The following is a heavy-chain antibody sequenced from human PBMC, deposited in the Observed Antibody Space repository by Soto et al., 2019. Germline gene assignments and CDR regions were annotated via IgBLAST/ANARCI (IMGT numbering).Heavy chain of an antibody. CDR2: IYATGTT. CDR1: GASISGFY. D-gene: IGHD1-1*01. CDR3: VRDGTKTLRDWFDP. Sequence: ALTCTVSGASISGFYWSWIRKSAGKGLEWIGRIYATGTTDYNPSLKSRVMMSVDTSKKQFSLKLRSVTTADTAVYYCVRDGTKTLRDWFDPWGQG. J-gene: IGHJ5*02. V-gene: IGHV4-4*07.